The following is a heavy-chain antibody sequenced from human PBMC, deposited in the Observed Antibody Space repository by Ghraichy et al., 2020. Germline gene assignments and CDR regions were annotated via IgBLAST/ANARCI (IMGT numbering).Heavy chain of an antibody. D-gene: IGHD3-22*01. Sequence: GGSLRLSCAASGFTFSSYAMSWVRQAPGKGLEWVSAISGSGGSTYYADSVKGRFTISRDNSKNTLYLQMNSLRAEDTAVYYCAKDGSTYGHYYDSRGYYYFDYWGQGTLVTVSS. CDR3: AKDGSTYGHYYDSRGYYYFDY. V-gene: IGHV3-23*01. CDR1: GFTFSSYA. J-gene: IGHJ4*02. CDR2: ISGSGGST.